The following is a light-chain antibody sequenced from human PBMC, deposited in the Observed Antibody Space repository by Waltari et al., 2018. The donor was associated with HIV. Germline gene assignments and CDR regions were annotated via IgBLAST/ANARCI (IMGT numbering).Light chain of an antibody. Sequence: QSVLNQSPSASGTPGQRVIISCSGSSSNIGSNTVTWYQQFPGTAPKLLIYSYGQRPSGVPERFCGSKSATSASLAISGLWSEDEADYYCATWDDSLNAWVFGGGTKLTVL. CDR3: ATWDDSLNAWV. CDR1: SSNIGSNT. J-gene: IGLJ3*02. V-gene: IGLV1-44*01. CDR2: SYG.